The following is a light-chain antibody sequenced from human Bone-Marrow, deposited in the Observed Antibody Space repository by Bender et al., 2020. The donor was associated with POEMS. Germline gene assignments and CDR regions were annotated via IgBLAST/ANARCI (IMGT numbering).Light chain of an antibody. CDR3: AVWDDSLNGWV. CDR1: NIGSKS. CDR2: DDS. V-gene: IGLV3-21*03. J-gene: IGLJ3*02. Sequence: SYVLTQPPSVSMAPGKTASITCGGNNIGSKSVHWYQQKPGQAPMLVVYDDSDRPSVIPERFSGSRSGTSASLAISGLQSEDEADYYCAVWDDSLNGWVFGGGTKLTVL.